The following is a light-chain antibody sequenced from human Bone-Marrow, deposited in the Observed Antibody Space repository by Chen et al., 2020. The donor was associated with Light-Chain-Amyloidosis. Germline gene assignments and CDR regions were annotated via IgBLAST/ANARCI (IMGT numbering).Light chain of an antibody. V-gene: IGLV1-40*01. CDR2: GNS. Sequence: QSVLTQPPSVSGAPGQRGTISCTGGSSNIGAGLDVHWYRQVPGTVPKLLIYGNSNRPSGVPDRFSGSKSGTSASLAITGLLAEDEADYYCQSYDSSLSGVIFGGGTKVTVL. CDR3: QSYDSSLSGVI. J-gene: IGLJ2*01. CDR1: SSNIGAGLD.